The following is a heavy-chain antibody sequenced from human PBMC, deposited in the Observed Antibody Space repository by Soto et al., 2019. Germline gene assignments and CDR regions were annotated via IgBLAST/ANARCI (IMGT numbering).Heavy chain of an antibody. Sequence: SETLSLTCTVSGGSISIGDYYWSWIRQPPGKGLEWIGYIYYSGSTYYNPSLKSRVTISVDTSKNQFSLKLSSVTAADTAVYYCARATNGHGGNSYYFDYWGQGTLVTVSS. D-gene: IGHD2-21*02. V-gene: IGHV4-30-4*01. CDR2: IYYSGST. CDR3: ARATNGHGGNSYYFDY. CDR1: GGSISIGDYY. J-gene: IGHJ4*02.